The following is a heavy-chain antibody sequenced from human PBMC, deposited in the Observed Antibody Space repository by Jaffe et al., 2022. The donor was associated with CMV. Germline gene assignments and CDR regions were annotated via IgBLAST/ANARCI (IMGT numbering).Heavy chain of an antibody. J-gene: IGHJ4*02. D-gene: IGHD2-15*01. Sequence: EVQLVESGGGPVKPGGSLRLSCAASGFTFSSYNMIWVRQAAGRGLEWVSSISRYSTYIYYTDSVRGRFTISRDDARNSLYLQMNSLRAEDTAVYFCARDMGGWWNYVDSWGQGTLVTVSS. V-gene: IGHV3-21*01. CDR1: GFTFSSYN. CDR2: ISRYSTYI. CDR3: ARDMGGWWNYVDS.